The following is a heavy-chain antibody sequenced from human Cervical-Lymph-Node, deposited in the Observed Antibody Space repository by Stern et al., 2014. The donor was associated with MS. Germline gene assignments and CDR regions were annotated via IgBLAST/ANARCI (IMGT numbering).Heavy chain of an antibody. D-gene: IGHD3-10*01. CDR2: LYYNEPT. CDR1: GFSISNGGYY. Sequence: QLQLQESGPGLVKPSQTLSLTCTVSGFSISNGGYYWSWIRQLPGKGLEFIGNLYYNEPTYNPSLKSRISISVDTSDNRFSLTVASVTDADTAVYFCAGSLFFGEKFFDYWGPGTLVTVSS. V-gene: IGHV4-31*03. J-gene: IGHJ4*02. CDR3: AGSLFFGEKFFDY.